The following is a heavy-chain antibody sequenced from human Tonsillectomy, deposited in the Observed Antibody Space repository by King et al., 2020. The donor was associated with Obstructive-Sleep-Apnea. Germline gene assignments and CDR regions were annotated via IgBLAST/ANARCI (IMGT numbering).Heavy chain of an antibody. J-gene: IGHJ3*02. Sequence: VQLVESGGGLVKPGGSLRLSCAASGFTFSDYYMSWIRQAPGKGLDWVSYISSSSSYTNYTDSVKGRFTISRDNAKNSLYLQMNSLRAEDTAVYYCAREARYCTNGVCYWGGAFDIWGQGTMVTVSS. D-gene: IGHD2-8*01. CDR2: ISSSSSYT. CDR3: AREARYCTNGVCYWGGAFDI. CDR1: GFTFSDYY. V-gene: IGHV3-11*06.